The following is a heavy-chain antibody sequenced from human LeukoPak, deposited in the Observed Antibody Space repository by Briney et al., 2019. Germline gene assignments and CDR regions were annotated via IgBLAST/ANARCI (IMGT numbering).Heavy chain of an antibody. CDR3: ARQEYCSGGSCYTWFDP. CDR2: IYPGDSDT. D-gene: IGHD2-15*01. J-gene: IGHJ5*02. Sequence: GESLKISCKGSGYSFTSYWIGWVRQMPGKGLEWMGIIYPGDSDTRYSPSFQGQVTISADKSISTAYLQWRSLKASDTAMYYCARQEYCSGGSCYTWFDPWGQGTLVTVSS. CDR1: GYSFTSYW. V-gene: IGHV5-51*01.